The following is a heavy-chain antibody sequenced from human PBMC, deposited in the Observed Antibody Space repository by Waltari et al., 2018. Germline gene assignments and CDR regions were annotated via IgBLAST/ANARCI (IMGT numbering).Heavy chain of an antibody. J-gene: IGHJ4*02. CDR3: AREPVGVVRTDF. V-gene: IGHV3-74*03. CDR2: IGTYGKNA. CDR1: GFTFSMSW. Sequence: EMQLVESGGGSVQPGDSLRLSCAASGFTFSMSWMPWVRKAPGKGLIWVSRIGTYGKNAEYSDSVTGRFTISRDNAKNVLYLQMNSLRAEDTGRYYCAREPVGVVRTDFWGQGTQVTVSS. D-gene: IGHD3-16*01.